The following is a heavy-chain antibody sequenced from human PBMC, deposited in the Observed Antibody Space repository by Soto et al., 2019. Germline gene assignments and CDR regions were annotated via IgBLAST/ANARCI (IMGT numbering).Heavy chain of an antibody. CDR1: GYTFTIDA. J-gene: IGHJ4*02. CDR2: INAGNGNT. Sequence: VSLKVSCNASGYTFTIDAMHWVRQTPGQRLEWMGWINAGNGNTKYSQKFQGRVTITRDTSASTAYMELSSLRSEDTAVYYCASTGPWFTSYFDYWGQGTLVPVSS. V-gene: IGHV1-3*01. CDR3: ASTGPWFTSYFDY. D-gene: IGHD2-2*01.